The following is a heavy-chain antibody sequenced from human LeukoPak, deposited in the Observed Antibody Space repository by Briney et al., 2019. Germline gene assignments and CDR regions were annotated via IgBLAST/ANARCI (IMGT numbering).Heavy chain of an antibody. CDR3: ARVHCSGVSCHSFDP. CDR1: GYTFTGFH. CDR2: MNPESGST. V-gene: IGHV1-8*03. Sequence: ASVKVSCKASGYTFTGFHISWVRQAAGQGLEWMGWMNPESGSTGYAQNSQGRVTITRNTSIRTAYMELSSLRSEDTAVYYCARVHCSGVSCHSFDPWGQGTLVTVSS. J-gene: IGHJ5*02. D-gene: IGHD2-15*01.